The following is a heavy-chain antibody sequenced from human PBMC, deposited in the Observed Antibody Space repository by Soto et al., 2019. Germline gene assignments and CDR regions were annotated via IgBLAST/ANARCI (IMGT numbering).Heavy chain of an antibody. CDR3: TRTGLAVARENFDP. CDR1: GFSFGDYA. CDR2: IKSKAYGGTP. V-gene: IGHV3-49*03. Sequence: PGGSLRLSCTASGFSFGDYAMNWIRQAPGKGLEWVGFIKSKAYGGTPEYAASVKGRFTISRDDSISIAYLQMNSLKIEDTAVYYCTRTGLAVARENFDPWGQGTLVTVSS. J-gene: IGHJ5*02. D-gene: IGHD6-13*01.